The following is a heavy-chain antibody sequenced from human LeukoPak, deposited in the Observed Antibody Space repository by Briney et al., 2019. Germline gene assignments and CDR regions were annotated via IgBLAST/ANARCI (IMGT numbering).Heavy chain of an antibody. CDR2: INHSGST. CDR1: GGSFSGYY. V-gene: IGHV4-34*01. Sequence: SETLSLTCAVYGGSFSGYYWSWIRQPPGKGLEWIGEINHSGSTNYNPSLKSRVTISVDTSKNQFSLKLSSVTAADTAVYYCAVGPFCSSTSCYRSLSYFDYWGPGTLVTVSS. J-gene: IGHJ4*02. D-gene: IGHD2-2*02. CDR3: AVGPFCSSTSCYRSLSYFDY.